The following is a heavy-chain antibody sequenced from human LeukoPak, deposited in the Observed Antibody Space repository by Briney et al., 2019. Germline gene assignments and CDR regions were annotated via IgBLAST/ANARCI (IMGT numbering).Heavy chain of an antibody. CDR1: GGFISTYY. J-gene: IGHJ4*02. CDR3: ARAGYSKDY. Sequence: PSETLSLTCIVSGGFISTYYWSWIRQSPGKGLEWIGYIYYSGSTKYNPSLKSRVIISVDTSKNQFSLKLSSVTAADTAVYYCARAGYSKDYWGQGTLVTVSS. D-gene: IGHD6-13*01. V-gene: IGHV4-59*12. CDR2: IYYSGST.